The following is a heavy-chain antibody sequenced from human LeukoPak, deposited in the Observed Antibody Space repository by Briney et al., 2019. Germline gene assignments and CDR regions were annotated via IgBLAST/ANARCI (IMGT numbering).Heavy chain of an antibody. CDR2: INYSGST. V-gene: IGHV4-34*01. Sequence: SETLSLTCAVYGGSLSGYYWSWIRQSPGKGLEWIGEINYSGSTNYKPSHKSRVTISVDTSKNQFSLKLSSATAADTAVYYCARHSYSSATCQMRYAFDIWGQGTMVTVSS. CDR1: GGSLSGYY. CDR3: ARHSYSSATCQMRYAFDI. D-gene: IGHD2-2*01. J-gene: IGHJ3*02.